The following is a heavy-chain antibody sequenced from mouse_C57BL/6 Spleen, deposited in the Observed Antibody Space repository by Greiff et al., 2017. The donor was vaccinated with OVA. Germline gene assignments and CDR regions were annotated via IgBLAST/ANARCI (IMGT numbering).Heavy chain of an antibody. CDR1: GYTFTSYW. Sequence: VQLQQSGAELVKPGASVKLSCKASGYTFTSYWMHWVKQRPGRGLEWIGRIDPNSGGTKYNEKFKSKATLTVDKPSSTAYMQLSSLTSEDSAVYYCARSPPAQATAFDYWGQGTTLTVSS. CDR3: ARSPPAQATAFDY. J-gene: IGHJ2*01. V-gene: IGHV1-72*01. D-gene: IGHD3-2*02. CDR2: IDPNSGGT.